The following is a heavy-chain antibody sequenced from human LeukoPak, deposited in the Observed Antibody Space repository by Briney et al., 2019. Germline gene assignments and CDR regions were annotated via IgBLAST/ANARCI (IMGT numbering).Heavy chain of an antibody. J-gene: IGHJ5*02. V-gene: IGHV4-34*01. Sequence: PSETLSLTCAVYGGSFSGYYWSWIRQPPGKGLEWIGVINHGGSTNYNPSLKSRVTISVDTSKNQFSLKLSSVTAADTAVYYCARSASYYDYVWGSYRPNWFDPWGQGTLVTVSS. CDR3: ARSASYYDYVWGSYRPNWFDP. D-gene: IGHD3-16*02. CDR2: INHGGST. CDR1: GGSFSGYY.